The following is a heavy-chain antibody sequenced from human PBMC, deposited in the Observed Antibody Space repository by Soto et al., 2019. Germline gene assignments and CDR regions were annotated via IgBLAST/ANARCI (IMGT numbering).Heavy chain of an antibody. CDR1: GGYISSGGYY. CDR3: ARDYGESPYNWFDP. V-gene: IGHV4-31*01. D-gene: IGHD4-17*01. J-gene: IGHJ5*02. Sequence: QVQLQESGPGLVKPSQTLSLTCTVSGGYISSGGYYWRWIRQHPGKGLEWLGYIYYSGSTYYNPSLKILVTTSVDTTKNESSLKLSSMTAADTAVYYCARDYGESPYNWFDPCGQGTLVTVSS. CDR2: IYYSGST.